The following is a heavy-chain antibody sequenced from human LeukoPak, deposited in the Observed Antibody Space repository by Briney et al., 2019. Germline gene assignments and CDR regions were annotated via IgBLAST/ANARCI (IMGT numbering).Heavy chain of an antibody. D-gene: IGHD6-6*01. CDR2: IYHSGST. CDR1: GYSISSGYY. Sequence: SETLSLTCTVSGYSISSGYYWGWIRQPPGKGLEWIGSIYHSGSTYYNPSLKSRVTISVDTSKNQFSLKLSSVTAADTAIYYCARDFSSSSTVYYYYYMDVWGKGTTATVSS. J-gene: IGHJ6*03. V-gene: IGHV4-38-2*02. CDR3: ARDFSSSSTVYYYYYMDV.